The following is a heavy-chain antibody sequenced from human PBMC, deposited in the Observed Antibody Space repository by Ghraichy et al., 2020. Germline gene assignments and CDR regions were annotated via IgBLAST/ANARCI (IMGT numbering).Heavy chain of an antibody. D-gene: IGHD3-10*01. CDR1: GFTFSTYA. Sequence: GGSLRLSCAASGFTFSTYAMHWVCQAPGKGLEWVAVISHDGNNKYYADSVKGRFTISRDNSKNTLYLQMNSLRAEDTAVYYCVRGGSGSIYFDYWGQGTLVTVSS. J-gene: IGHJ4*02. CDR3: VRGGSGSIYFDY. CDR2: ISHDGNNK. V-gene: IGHV3-30*04.